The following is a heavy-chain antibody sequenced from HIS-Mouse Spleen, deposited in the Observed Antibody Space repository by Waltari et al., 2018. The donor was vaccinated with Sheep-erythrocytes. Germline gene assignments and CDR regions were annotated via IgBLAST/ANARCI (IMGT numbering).Heavy chain of an antibody. J-gene: IGHJ3*02. Sequence: QVQLQQWGAGLLKPSESLSLTCAVDGGSLRGYYWSWIRQPPGKGLEWIGEINHSGSTNYNPSLKSRVTISVDTSKNQFSLKLSSVTAADTAVYYCALSVDLAGAFDIWGQGTMVTVSS. CDR3: ALSVDLAGAFDI. CDR1: GGSLRGYY. V-gene: IGHV4-34*01. D-gene: IGHD6-19*01. CDR2: INHSGST.